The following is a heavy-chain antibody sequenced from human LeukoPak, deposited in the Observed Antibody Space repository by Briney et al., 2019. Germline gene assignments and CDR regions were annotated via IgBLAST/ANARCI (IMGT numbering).Heavy chain of an antibody. V-gene: IGHV4-59*01. CDR1: GGSISSYY. CDR2: IYYSGST. D-gene: IGHD4-11*01. Sequence: SETLSLTCTVSGGSISSYYWSWLRQPPGKGLEWLGYIYYSGSTNYNPSLKSRVTISVDTSKDQFSLKLSSVTAADTAVYYCATDYSNHAYWYFDLWGRGTLVTVSS. CDR3: ATDYSNHAYWYFDL. J-gene: IGHJ2*01.